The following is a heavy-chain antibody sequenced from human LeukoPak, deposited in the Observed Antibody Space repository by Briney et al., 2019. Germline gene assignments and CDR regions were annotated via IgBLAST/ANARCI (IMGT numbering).Heavy chain of an antibody. CDR1: GFTFSDYY. V-gene: IGHV3-11*06. D-gene: IGHD3-22*01. Sequence: GGSLRLSCAASGFTFSDYYMSWIRQAPGKGLEWVSYISSSSSYTNYADSVKGRFTISRDNAKNSLYLQMNSQRAEDTAVYYCARDPIPYYYDSSGYYYGGWFDPWGQGTLVTVSS. J-gene: IGHJ5*02. CDR3: ARDPIPYYYDSSGYYYGGWFDP. CDR2: ISSSSSYT.